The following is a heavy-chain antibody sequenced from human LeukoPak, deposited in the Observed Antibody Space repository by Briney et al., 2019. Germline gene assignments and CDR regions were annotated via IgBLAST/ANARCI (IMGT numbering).Heavy chain of an antibody. J-gene: IGHJ4*02. Sequence: PGGSLRLSCAASGFTFSDYYMTWIRQAPGKGLEWVSYISRSGSTIYYADSVKGRFTISRDNAKNSLYLQMNSLSAEDTAMYFCATTPGPMVRGVTPFDYWGQGTLVTVSS. CDR2: ISRSGSTI. V-gene: IGHV3-11*01. D-gene: IGHD3-10*01. CDR3: ATTPGPMVRGVTPFDY. CDR1: GFTFSDYY.